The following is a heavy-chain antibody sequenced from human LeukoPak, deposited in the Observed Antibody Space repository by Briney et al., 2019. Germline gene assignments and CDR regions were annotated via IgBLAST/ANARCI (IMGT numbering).Heavy chain of an antibody. CDR1: GGSIGSSSYY. J-gene: IGHJ6*02. CDR2: IYYSGST. Sequence: SETLSLTCTVSGGSIGSSSYYWGWIRQPPGKGLEWIGSIYYSGSTYYNPSLKSRVTISVDTSKNQFSLKLSSVTAADTAVYYCARVSLWELLYGMDVWGQGTTVTVSS. V-gene: IGHV4-39*07. CDR3: ARVSLWELLYGMDV. D-gene: IGHD1-26*01.